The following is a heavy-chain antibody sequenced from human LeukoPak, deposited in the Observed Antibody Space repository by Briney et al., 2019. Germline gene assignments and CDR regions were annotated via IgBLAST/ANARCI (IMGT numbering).Heavy chain of an antibody. J-gene: IGHJ4*02. V-gene: IGHV3-73*01. CDR1: GFTFSGSA. Sequence: PGGSLRLSCAASGFTFSGSAMHWVRQASGKGLEWVGRIRSKANSYATAYAASVKGRFTISRDDSENTAYLQMNSLKTEDTAVYYCTIDDDYVWGSYRYEEDYWGQGTLVTVSS. CDR2: IRSKANSYAT. CDR3: TIDDDYVWGSYRYEEDY. D-gene: IGHD3-16*02.